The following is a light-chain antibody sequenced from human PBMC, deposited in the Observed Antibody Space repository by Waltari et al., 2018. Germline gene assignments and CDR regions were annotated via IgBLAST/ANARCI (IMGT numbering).Light chain of an antibody. CDR2: HAS. J-gene: IGKJ1*01. CDR3: QQYNNWPPST. CDR1: ESVASN. V-gene: IGKV3-15*01. Sequence: EIVLTQSPATLSLSPGERATLSCRASESVASNLAWYQKRPGQAPRLLIFHASTRATGIPAKFSGSGSGTEFTLTISSLQSEDFAVYYCQQYNNWPPSTFGQGTKVEIK.